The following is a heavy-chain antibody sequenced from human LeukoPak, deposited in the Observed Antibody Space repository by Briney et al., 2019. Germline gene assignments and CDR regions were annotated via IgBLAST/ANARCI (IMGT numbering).Heavy chain of an antibody. CDR2: IKQDGSEK. V-gene: IGHV3-7*01. Sequence: GGSLRLSCAASGFTFSRYWMNWVRQAPGKGLEWVANIKQDGSEKYYVDSVKGRFTISRDNAKNSLYLQMNSLRAEDTAVYYCARPYYDFWSGYSTHDAFDIWGQGTMVTVSS. CDR1: GFTFSRYW. D-gene: IGHD3-3*01. J-gene: IGHJ3*02. CDR3: ARPYYDFWSGYSTHDAFDI.